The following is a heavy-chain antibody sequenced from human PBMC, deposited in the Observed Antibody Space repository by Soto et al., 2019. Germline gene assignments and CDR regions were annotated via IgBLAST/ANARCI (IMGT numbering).Heavy chain of an antibody. CDR2: IKQDGSEK. CDR1: GFTFSSYW. Sequence: PGGSLRLSCAASGFTFSSYWMSWVRQAPGKGLEWVANIKQDGSEKYYVDSVKGRFTISRDNAKNSLYLQMNSLRAEDTAVYYCARGSYGYNYYYGMDVWGQGTTVTVSS. CDR3: ARGSYGYNYYYGMDV. V-gene: IGHV3-7*01. J-gene: IGHJ6*02. D-gene: IGHD5-18*01.